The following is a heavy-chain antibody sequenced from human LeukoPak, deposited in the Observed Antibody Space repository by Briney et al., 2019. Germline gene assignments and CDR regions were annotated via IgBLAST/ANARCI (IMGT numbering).Heavy chain of an antibody. V-gene: IGHV1-69*01. Sequence: SVKVSCKASGGTFSSYAISWVRQAPGQGLEWMGGIIPILGTANYAQKFQGRVTITADESTSTAYMELSSLRSEDTAVYYCARAPHDFWSGYAQYYFDFWGQGTLVTVSS. CDR1: GGTFSSYA. J-gene: IGHJ4*02. D-gene: IGHD3-3*01. CDR3: ARAPHDFWSGYAQYYFDF. CDR2: IIPILGTA.